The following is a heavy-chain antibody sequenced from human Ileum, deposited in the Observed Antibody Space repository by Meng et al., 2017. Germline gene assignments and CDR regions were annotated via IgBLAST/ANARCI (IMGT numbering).Heavy chain of an antibody. V-gene: IGHV4-39*07. CDR1: GASISTSTYY. CDR3: AREIGPRSGSIY. D-gene: IGHD3-10*01. J-gene: IGHJ4*02. CDR2: FYYGRST. Sequence: SETLSLTCTVSGASISTSTYYWGWLRQPPGKGLEWIGSFYYGRSTFINPSLRSRVTISVDTSESQFSLRLTSVTAADTAIYYCAREIGPRSGSIYWSLGTLVTVSS.